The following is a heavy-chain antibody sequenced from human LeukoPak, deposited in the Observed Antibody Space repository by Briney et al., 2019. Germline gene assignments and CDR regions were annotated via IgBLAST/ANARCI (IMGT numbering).Heavy chain of an antibody. CDR2: IGTAGDT. CDR1: GFTFNTHD. D-gene: IGHD4-17*01. Sequence: PGGSLRLSCAASGFTFNTHDMHWVRQATGKGLEWVSAIGTAGDTYYAGSVKGRFTISRENAKTSVYLQMNSLRAGDTAVYYCARDRHGAQGFDYWGQGTLVTVSS. CDR3: ARDRHGAQGFDY. V-gene: IGHV3-13*01. J-gene: IGHJ4*02.